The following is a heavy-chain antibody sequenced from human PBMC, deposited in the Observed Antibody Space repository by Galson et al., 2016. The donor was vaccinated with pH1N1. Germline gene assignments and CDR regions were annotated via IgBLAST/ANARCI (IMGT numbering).Heavy chain of an antibody. V-gene: IGHV6-1*01. J-gene: IGHJ5*02. CDR2: TYYTSKWYN. Sequence: CAISGDSVSSNSATWNWIRQSPSRGLEWLGRTYYTSKWYNDYAVSVKSRITINSDTSKNQFSLQLDSVTPEDTAMYYCTKVPRGSCNSDTCYQYWFDTWGRGTLVAVSS. CDR1: GDSVSSNSAT. CDR3: TKVPRGSCNSDTCYQYWFDT. D-gene: IGHD2-15*01.